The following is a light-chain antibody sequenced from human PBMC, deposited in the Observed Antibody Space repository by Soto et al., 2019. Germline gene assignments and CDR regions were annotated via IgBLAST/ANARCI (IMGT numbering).Light chain of an antibody. CDR3: QVWDSSSDPRI. Sequence: SYELTQPPSVSVAPGQTARITCGGNNIGTKSVHWYQQKPGQAPVLVVYHNSDRPSGIPERFAGSNSGNTATLTISRVAAGDEADYYCQVWDSSSDPRIFGGGTKLTVL. CDR1: NIGTKS. V-gene: IGLV3-21*02. CDR2: HNS. J-gene: IGLJ2*01.